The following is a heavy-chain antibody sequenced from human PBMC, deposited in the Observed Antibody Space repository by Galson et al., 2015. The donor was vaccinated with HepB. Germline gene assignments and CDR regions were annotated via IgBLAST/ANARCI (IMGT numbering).Heavy chain of an antibody. CDR2: ISSSGASI. CDR3: GHDPQHDRAVDY. J-gene: IGHJ4*02. Sequence: SLRLSCAASGFTLSVYNMNWVRQAPGKGLEWVSSISSSGASIHYADSVRGRFTIPRDNAMNSMYLQMNSLRAEDTAVYFCGHDPQHDRAVDYWGQGTLVTVSS. CDR1: GFTLSVYN. D-gene: IGHD6-19*01. V-gene: IGHV3-21*01.